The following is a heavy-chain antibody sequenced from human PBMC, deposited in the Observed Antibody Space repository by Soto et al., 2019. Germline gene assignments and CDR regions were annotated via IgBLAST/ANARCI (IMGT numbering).Heavy chain of an antibody. V-gene: IGHV4-39*01. Sequence: SETLSLTCTVSGGSISSSSYYWGWIRQPPGKGLEWIGSIYYSGSTYYNPSLKSRVTISVDTSKNQFSLKLSSVTAADTAVYYCATSRNDVLFYYFDYWGQGTLVTVSS. J-gene: IGHJ4*02. CDR1: GGSISSSSYY. CDR2: IYYSGST. CDR3: ATSRNDVLFYYFDY. D-gene: IGHD1-1*01.